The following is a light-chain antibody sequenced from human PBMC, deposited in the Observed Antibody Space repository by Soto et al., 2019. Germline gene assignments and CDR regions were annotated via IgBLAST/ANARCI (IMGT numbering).Light chain of an antibody. Sequence: QSVLTQPASVSGSPGQSSTISCTGTSSDVGIYNLVSWYQQHPGNAPKLMIYEVFKRPSGVSNRFSGSKSGNTASLTISGLQAEDEADYYCCSYAGSSTHYVCGTGTKVTVL. CDR2: EVF. V-gene: IGLV2-23*02. J-gene: IGLJ1*01. CDR1: SSDVGIYNL. CDR3: CSYAGSSTHYV.